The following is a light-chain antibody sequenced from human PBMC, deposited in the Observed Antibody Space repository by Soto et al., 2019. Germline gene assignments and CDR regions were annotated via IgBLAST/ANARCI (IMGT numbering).Light chain of an antibody. V-gene: IGKV1-5*03. CDR3: KQYNSYTLT. CDR1: QSISSW. J-gene: IGKJ4*01. CDR2: KAS. Sequence: DIQMTQSPSTLSASVGDRVTITCRASQSISSWLAWYQQKPGKAPKLLIYKASSLESGAPSRLSGSGSGTEFTLTISSLQPDDFATYYCKQYNSYTLTFGGGTKVEIK.